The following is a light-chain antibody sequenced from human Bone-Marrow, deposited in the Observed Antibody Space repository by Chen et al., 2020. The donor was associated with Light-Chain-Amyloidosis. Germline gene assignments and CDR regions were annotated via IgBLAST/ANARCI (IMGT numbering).Light chain of an antibody. CDR1: SSDIGAYNY. V-gene: IGLV2-14*01. CDR3: RSYTDTNSVI. Sequence: QSALAQPASVSGSPGQSITISCTGTSSDIGAYNYVSWYQHLPGKAPKLIIYEVSHRPSGVSNRFSGSKAGNRASLTISGLQAEDEADYYCRSYTDTNSVIFGGGTELTVL. CDR2: EVS. J-gene: IGLJ2*01.